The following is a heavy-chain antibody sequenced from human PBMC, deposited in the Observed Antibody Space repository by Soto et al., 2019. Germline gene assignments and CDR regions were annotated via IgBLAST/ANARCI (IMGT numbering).Heavy chain of an antibody. V-gene: IGHV3-23*01. J-gene: IGHJ4*02. D-gene: IGHD6-19*01. Sequence: GGSLRLSCAASGFTFSSYAMSWVRLAPGKGLEWVSAISGSGGSTYYADSVKGRFTISRDNSKNTLYLQMNSLRAEDTAVYYCAKDYRWRDRQWPFDYWGQGTLVTVSS. CDR1: GFTFSSYA. CDR2: ISGSGGST. CDR3: AKDYRWRDRQWPFDY.